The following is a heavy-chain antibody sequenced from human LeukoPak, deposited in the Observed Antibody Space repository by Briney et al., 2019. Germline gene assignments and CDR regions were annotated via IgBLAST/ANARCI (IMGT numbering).Heavy chain of an antibody. CDR3: ARGSRPYYDPGTDAFDI. CDR2: IYSSGST. J-gene: IGHJ3*02. CDR1: GGSISSYY. Sequence: PSETLSLTCTVSGGSISSYYWSWIRQPPGKGLEWIGYIYSSGSTNYNPSLKSRVTILVDPSKNQFSLRLTSVTAADTAVYYCARGSRPYYDPGTDAFDIWGQGTMVTVSS. D-gene: IGHD3-16*01. V-gene: IGHV4-59*01.